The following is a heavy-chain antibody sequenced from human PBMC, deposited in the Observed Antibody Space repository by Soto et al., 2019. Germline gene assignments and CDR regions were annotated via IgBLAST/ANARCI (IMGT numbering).Heavy chain of an antibody. CDR3: ARGDYYDTSGPFSDAFDI. J-gene: IGHJ3*02. Sequence: GGSLRLSCVVSGFTVSSNYMSWVRQAPGKGLEWVANIKPDGSEKWYVDSVKGRFTISRDNAKNSLYLQMNSLRAEDTAVYYCARGDYYDTSGPFSDAFDIWGQGTMVTVSS. CDR1: GFTVSSNY. D-gene: IGHD3-22*01. V-gene: IGHV3-7*04. CDR2: IKPDGSEK.